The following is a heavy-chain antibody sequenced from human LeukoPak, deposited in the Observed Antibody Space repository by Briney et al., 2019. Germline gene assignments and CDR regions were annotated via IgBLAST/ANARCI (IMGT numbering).Heavy chain of an antibody. CDR1: GGSFSGYY. V-gene: IGHV4-34*01. CDR3: ARGMLMITFGGVIGYFDY. D-gene: IGHD3-16*02. CDR2: INHSGST. Sequence: PSETLSLTCAVYGGSFSGYYWSWIRQPPGKGLEWIGEINHSGSTNYNPSLKSRVTISVDTSKNQFSLKLSSVTAADTAVYYCARGMLMITFGGVIGYFDYWGQGTLATVSS. J-gene: IGHJ4*02.